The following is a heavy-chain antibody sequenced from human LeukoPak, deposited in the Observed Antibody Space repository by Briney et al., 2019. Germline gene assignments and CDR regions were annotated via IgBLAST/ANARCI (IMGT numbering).Heavy chain of an antibody. V-gene: IGHV1-18*01. D-gene: IGHD2-15*01. Sequence: ASVKVSCKASGGTFSSYAISWVRQAPGQGLEWMGWISAYNGNTNYAQKLQGRVTMTTDTSTSTAYMELRSLRSDDTAVYYCERDPPRIVVVVAATNYYGMDVWGQGTTVTVS. CDR2: ISAYNGNT. CDR3: ERDPPRIVVVVAATNYYGMDV. CDR1: GGTFSSYA. J-gene: IGHJ6*02.